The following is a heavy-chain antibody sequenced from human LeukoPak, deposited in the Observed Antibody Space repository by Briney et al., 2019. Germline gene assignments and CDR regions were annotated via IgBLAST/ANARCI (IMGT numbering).Heavy chain of an antibody. CDR3: AKDQRWESPHYLDS. V-gene: IGHV3-30*18. CDR2: ISYDGRNK. J-gene: IGHJ4*02. Sequence: GGSLRLSCAAPGFTFSNYGMHWVRQAPGRGLEWVAVISYDGRNKYYADSVRGRFTISRDNSKNTLYVQMNSLRDEDTAVYYCAKDQRWESPHYLDSWGQGILVTVSS. CDR1: GFTFSNYG. D-gene: IGHD1-26*01.